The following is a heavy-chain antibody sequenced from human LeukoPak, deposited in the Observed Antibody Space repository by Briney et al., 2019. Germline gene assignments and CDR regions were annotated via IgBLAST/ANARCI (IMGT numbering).Heavy chain of an antibody. J-gene: IGHJ5*02. CDR1: GFAFNTYW. D-gene: IGHD2-2*02. Sequence: PGGSLRLSCVASGFAFNTYWMHWVRQAPGKGLVWVSRINGDGSSTSYADSVKGRFTISGDNAKNTLYLQMNSLSTEDTAVYSCARDLQYTLIWSDPWGQGTLVTVSS. CDR2: INGDGSST. CDR3: ARDLQYTLIWSDP. V-gene: IGHV3-74*01.